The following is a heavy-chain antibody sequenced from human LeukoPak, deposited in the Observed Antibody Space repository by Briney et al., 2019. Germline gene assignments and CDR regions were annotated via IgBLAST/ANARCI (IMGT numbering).Heavy chain of an antibody. CDR3: AKSINFLIPAAGSSDY. CDR1: GFTFSSYA. V-gene: IGHV3-23*01. J-gene: IGHJ4*02. CDR2: ISASGGST. Sequence: PGGSLRLSCAASGFTFSSYAMSWVRQAPGEGLEWVSAISASGGSTYYADSVKGRFTISRDNSKNTLYLQMNSLRADDTAVYYCAKSINFLIPAAGSSDYWGQGTLVTVSS. D-gene: IGHD6-13*01.